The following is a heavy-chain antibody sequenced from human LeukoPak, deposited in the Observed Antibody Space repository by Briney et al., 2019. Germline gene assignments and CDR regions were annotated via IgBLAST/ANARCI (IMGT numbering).Heavy chain of an antibody. CDR1: GGSFSGYY. J-gene: IGHJ6*02. CDR2: INHSGST. Sequence: PSETLSLTCAVYGGSFSGYYWSWIRQPPGKGLEWIGEINHSGSTNYNPSLKSRVTISVDTSKNQSSLKLSSVTAADTAVYYCARGIRNPIYYYYYGMDVWGQGTTVTVSS. CDR3: ARGIRNPIYYYYYGMDV. V-gene: IGHV4-34*01.